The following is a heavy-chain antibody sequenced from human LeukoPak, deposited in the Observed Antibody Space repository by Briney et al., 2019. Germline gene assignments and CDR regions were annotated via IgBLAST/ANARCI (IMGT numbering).Heavy chain of an antibody. J-gene: IGHJ4*02. Sequence: SETLSLTCTVSGYSIGSGYYWGWIRQPPGKGLEWIGSIYHSGSTYYNPSLKSRVTISVDTSKNQFSLKLSSVTAADTAVYYCARGYTDYGDELGYWGQGTLVTVSS. D-gene: IGHD4-17*01. CDR1: GYSIGSGYY. V-gene: IGHV4-38-2*02. CDR2: IYHSGST. CDR3: ARGYTDYGDELGY.